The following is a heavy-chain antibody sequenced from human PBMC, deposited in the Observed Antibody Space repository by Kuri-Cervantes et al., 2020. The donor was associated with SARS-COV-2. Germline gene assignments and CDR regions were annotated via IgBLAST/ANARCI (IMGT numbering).Heavy chain of an antibody. Sequence: GGSLRLSCAASGFTFSNYWMAWIRQAPGKGLEWVATISYNGRSKYYADSVKGRFTISRDKSKNILTLQMNGLRPEDTAVYYCASTQSRFLEWAPFDYWGQGTLVTVSS. V-gene: IGHV3-30*03. J-gene: IGHJ4*02. CDR2: ISYNGRSK. D-gene: IGHD3-3*01. CDR1: GFTFSNYW. CDR3: ASTQSRFLEWAPFDY.